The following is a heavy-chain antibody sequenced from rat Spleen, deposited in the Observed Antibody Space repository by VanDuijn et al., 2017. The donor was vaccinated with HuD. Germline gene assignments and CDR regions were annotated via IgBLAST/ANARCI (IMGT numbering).Heavy chain of an antibody. CDR1: GFTFSDYN. Sequence: EVQLVESGGDLVQPGRSLKLSCAASGFTFSDYNMAWVRQAPKKGLEWVATISYDGSNTYYRDSVKGRFTVSRDNTKSTLYLQMDSLRSEDTATYYCARHPDYSNYFDYWGQGVMVTVSS. V-gene: IGHV5-7*01. J-gene: IGHJ2*01. CDR3: ARHPDYSNYFDY. D-gene: IGHD1-1*01. CDR2: ISYDGSNT.